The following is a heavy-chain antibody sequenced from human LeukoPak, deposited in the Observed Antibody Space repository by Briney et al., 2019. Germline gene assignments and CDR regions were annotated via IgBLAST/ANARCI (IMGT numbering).Heavy chain of an antibody. CDR3: AKDLRGSGWSPFDY. V-gene: IGHV3-30*18. Sequence: GRSLRLSCAASGFTFSSYGMHWVRQAPGKGLKWVAVISYDGSNKYYADSVKGRFTISRDNSKNTLYLQMNSLRAEDTAVYYCAKDLRGSGWSPFDYWGQGTLVTVSS. CDR2: ISYDGSNK. CDR1: GFTFSSYG. J-gene: IGHJ4*02. D-gene: IGHD6-19*01.